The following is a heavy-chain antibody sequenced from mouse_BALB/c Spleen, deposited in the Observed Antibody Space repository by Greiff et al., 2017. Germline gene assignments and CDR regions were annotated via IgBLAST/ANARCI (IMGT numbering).Heavy chain of an antibody. CDR2: IDTSDSYT. D-gene: IGHD3-2*02. Sequence: QVQLQQPGAELVMPGASVKMSCKASGYTFTDYWMHWVKQRPGQGLEWIGAIDTSDSYTSYNQKSKGKATLTVDESSSTAYMQLSSLTSEDSAVYYCARSGGYDAMDYWGQGTSVTVSS. J-gene: IGHJ4*01. CDR1: GYTFTDYW. V-gene: IGHV1-69*01. CDR3: ARSGGYDAMDY.